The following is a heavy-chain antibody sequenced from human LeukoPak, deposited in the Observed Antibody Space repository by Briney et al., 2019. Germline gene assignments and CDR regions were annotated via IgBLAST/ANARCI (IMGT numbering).Heavy chain of an antibody. D-gene: IGHD4-17*01. J-gene: IGHJ6*02. V-gene: IGHV4-59*01. Sequence: KSSETLSLTCTVSGGSISSYYWSWIGQPPGKGLEGIGYIDYRGSTNYNPSLKRRGTISVDTSKNQFSLRLRSVTAADTAVSYCARHSYGFSDYYYGMDVWGQATTVTVSS. CDR3: ARHSYGFSDYYYGMDV. CDR1: GGSISSYY. CDR2: IDYRGST.